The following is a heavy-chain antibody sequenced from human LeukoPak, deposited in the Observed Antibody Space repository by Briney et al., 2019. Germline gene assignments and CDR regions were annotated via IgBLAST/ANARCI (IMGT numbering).Heavy chain of an antibody. D-gene: IGHD1-26*01. Sequence: GRSLRLSCAASGFTFSSYGMHWVRQAPGKGLEWVAVISYDGSNKYYADSVKGRFTISRDNSKNTLYLQMNSLRAEDTAVYYCARNWELLYWGQGTLVTVSS. CDR1: GFTFSSYG. V-gene: IGHV3-30*03. CDR2: ISYDGSNK. J-gene: IGHJ4*02. CDR3: ARNWELLY.